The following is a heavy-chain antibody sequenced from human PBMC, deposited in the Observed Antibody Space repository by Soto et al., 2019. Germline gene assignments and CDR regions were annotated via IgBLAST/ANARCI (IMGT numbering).Heavy chain of an antibody. J-gene: IGHJ4*02. Sequence: GASVKVSCKASGYTFPAYYMHWERQAPRHRLEWMGWINPNSGGTNYAQKVQGWVTMTRDTSISTAYMELSRLRSDDTAVYYCARANCSSTSCYPYYFDYWGQGTLVTVSS. CDR3: ARANCSSTSCYPYYFDY. D-gene: IGHD2-2*01. V-gene: IGHV1-2*04. CDR1: GYTFPAYY. CDR2: INPNSGGT.